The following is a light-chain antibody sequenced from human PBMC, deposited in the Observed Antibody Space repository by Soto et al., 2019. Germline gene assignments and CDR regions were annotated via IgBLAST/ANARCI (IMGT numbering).Light chain of an antibody. V-gene: IGKV1-5*01. J-gene: IGKJ1*01. CDR3: QHWG. CDR2: DAS. CDR1: QSISSW. Sequence: DIQMTQSPSTLSASLGDRVTITCRASQSISSWLAWYQQKPGKAPKLLIYDASSLESGVPSRFSGSGSGTEFTLTISSLQPDGFATYYCQHWGFGQGTRWISN.